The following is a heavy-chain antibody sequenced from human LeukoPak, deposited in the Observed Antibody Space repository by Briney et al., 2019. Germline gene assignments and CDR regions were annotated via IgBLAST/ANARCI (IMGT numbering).Heavy chain of an antibody. CDR3: ARTLYNSGSYLMEDDY. J-gene: IGHJ4*02. Sequence: GASVKVSCKASGYTFTGYYMHWVRQAPGQGLEWMGWINPNSGGTNYAQKFQGRVTMTRDTSISTAYMELSRLRSDDTAVYYCARTLYNSGSYLMEDDYWGQGTLVTVSS. CDR1: GYTFTGYY. D-gene: IGHD1-26*01. CDR2: INPNSGGT. V-gene: IGHV1-2*02.